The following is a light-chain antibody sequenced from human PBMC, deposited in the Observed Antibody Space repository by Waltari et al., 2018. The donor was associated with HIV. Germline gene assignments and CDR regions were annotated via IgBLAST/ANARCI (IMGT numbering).Light chain of an antibody. CDR1: SSNIGSNY. J-gene: IGLJ2*01. CDR3: VAWDDTLGGPV. V-gene: IGLV1-47*01. Sequence: QSLLTQSPSASGTPGQRVTISCSGSSSNIGSNYVYWYQQLPGTAPQLLVSRKDQRASGVHDRFSASKSGASASLDISGGRSEDETDYYCVAWDDTLGGPVFGGGTKLTVL. CDR2: RKD.